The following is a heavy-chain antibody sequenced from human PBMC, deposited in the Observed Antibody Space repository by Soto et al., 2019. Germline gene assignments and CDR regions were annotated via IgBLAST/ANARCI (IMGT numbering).Heavy chain of an antibody. J-gene: IGHJ6*02. CDR2: IYWEGDK. V-gene: IGHV2-5*02. Sequence: QITLKESGPTLVKPTQTLTLTCTFSGFSLNTGGLGVGWIRQPPGKALEWLALIYWEGDKRYSPSLQSRLSITKNPSNIQVVLTMTSMDPVATATYHCGHSRCGGDCLRSYSSHYFYGMDVWGQWETVTVSS. CDR3: GHSRCGGDCLRSYSSHYFYGMDV. CDR1: GFSLNTGGLG. D-gene: IGHD2-21*02.